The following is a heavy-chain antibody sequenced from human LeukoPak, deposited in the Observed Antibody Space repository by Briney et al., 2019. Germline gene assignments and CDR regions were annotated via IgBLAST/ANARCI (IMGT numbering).Heavy chain of an antibody. Sequence: GGSLRLSCAASGFTFDDYAMHWVRQAPGKGLEWVSGISWNSGSIGYADSVKGRFTISRDNAKNSLYLQMNSLRAEDTALYYCARASWVTMIVVAPPDYWGQGTLVTVSS. CDR2: ISWNSGSI. V-gene: IGHV3-9*01. J-gene: IGHJ4*02. CDR3: ARASWVTMIVVAPPDY. CDR1: GFTFDDYA. D-gene: IGHD3-22*01.